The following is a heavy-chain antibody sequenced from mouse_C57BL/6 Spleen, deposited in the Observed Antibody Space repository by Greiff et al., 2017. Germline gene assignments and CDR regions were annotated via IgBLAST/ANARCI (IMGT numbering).Heavy chain of an antibody. V-gene: IGHV1-81*01. D-gene: IGHD2-10*01. CDR1: GYTFTSYG. CDR2: IYPRSGNT. Sequence: QVQLKESGAELARPGASVKLSCKASGYTFTSYGISWVKQRTGQGLEWIGEIYPRSGNTYYNEKFKGKATLTADKSSSTAYMALRSLTSEDSAVYFCARGAYFYYFDYWGQGTTLTVSS. CDR3: ARGAYFYYFDY. J-gene: IGHJ2*01.